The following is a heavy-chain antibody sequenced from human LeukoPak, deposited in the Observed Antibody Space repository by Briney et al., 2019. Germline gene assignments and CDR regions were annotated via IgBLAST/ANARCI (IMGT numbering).Heavy chain of an antibody. Sequence: GASVTVSCKASGYTFTSYDINWVRQATGQGLEWMGWMNPNSGNTGYAQKFQGRVTMTRNTSIITAYMELSSLRSEDTAVYYCARGRIAAALDAFDIWGQGTMVTVSS. CDR1: GYTFTSYD. CDR3: ARGRIAAALDAFDI. CDR2: MNPNSGNT. V-gene: IGHV1-8*01. J-gene: IGHJ3*02. D-gene: IGHD6-13*01.